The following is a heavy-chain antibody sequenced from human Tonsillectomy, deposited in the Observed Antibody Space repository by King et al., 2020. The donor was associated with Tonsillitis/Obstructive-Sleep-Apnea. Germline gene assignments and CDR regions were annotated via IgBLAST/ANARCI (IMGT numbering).Heavy chain of an antibody. V-gene: IGHV3-23*04. D-gene: IGHD3-16*01. J-gene: IGHJ3*02. Sequence: VQLVESGGGLVQPGGSLRLSCAASGFTFSSHAMTWVRQAPGKGLEWVSGISGSGGNTYHADSVKGRFTISRDNSKNTLYLQMNSLRAEDTAVYYCVKGGRGSASDIWGQGTMVTVSS. CDR1: GFTFSSHA. CDR3: VKGGRGSASDI. CDR2: ISGSGGNT.